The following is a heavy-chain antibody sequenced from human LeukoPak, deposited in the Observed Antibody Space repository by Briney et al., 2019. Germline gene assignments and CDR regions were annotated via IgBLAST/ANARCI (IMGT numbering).Heavy chain of an antibody. CDR2: INPNCGGT. CDR1: GYTFTGYY. V-gene: IGHV1-2*02. CDR3: ARAGFGNHFDY. J-gene: IGHJ4*02. Sequence: ASVKVSCKASGYTFTGYYMHWVRQAPGQGLEWMGWINPNCGGTNYAQKFQGRVTMTRDTSISTAYMELSRLRSDDTAVYYCARAGFGNHFDYWGQGTLVTVSS. D-gene: IGHD3-3*01.